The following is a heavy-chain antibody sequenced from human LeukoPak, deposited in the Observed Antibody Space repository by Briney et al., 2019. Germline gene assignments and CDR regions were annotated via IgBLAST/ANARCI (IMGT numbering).Heavy chain of an antibody. CDR3: AKAGGYCSSTSCPSYYYHGMDL. D-gene: IGHD2-2*01. V-gene: IGHV3-23*01. J-gene: IGHJ6*02. CDR1: GFTFSSYA. Sequence: GGSLRLSCAASGFTFSSYAMSWVRQAPGKGLESVSAISGSGGSTYYADSVKGRFTISRDNSKNTLYLQMNSLRAEDTAVYYCAKAGGYCSSTSCPSYYYHGMDLWGQGNTVTVSS. CDR2: ISGSGGST.